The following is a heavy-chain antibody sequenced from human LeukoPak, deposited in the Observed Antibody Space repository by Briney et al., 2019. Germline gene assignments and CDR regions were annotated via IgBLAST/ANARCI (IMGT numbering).Heavy chain of an antibody. CDR3: ARAPAEYDGFDY. CDR1: GFTFSSYE. V-gene: IGHV3-20*04. CDR2: INWNGGST. D-gene: IGHD2/OR15-2a*01. J-gene: IGHJ4*02. Sequence: GGSLRLSCAASGFTFSSYEMNWVRQAPGKGLEWVSTINWNGGSTGYADSVKGRFTISRDNAKNSLYLQMNSLRAEDTAVYYCARAPAEYDGFDYWGQGTLVTVSS.